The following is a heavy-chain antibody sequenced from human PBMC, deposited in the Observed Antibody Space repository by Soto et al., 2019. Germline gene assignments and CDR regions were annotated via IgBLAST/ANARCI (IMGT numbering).Heavy chain of an antibody. J-gene: IGHJ5*02. V-gene: IGHV1-2*02. Sequence: ASVKVSCKASGYTFTGYYMHWVRQAPGQGLEWMGWINPNSGGTNYAQKFQGRVTMTRDTSISTAYMELSRLRSDDTAVYYCARDIAAAATGWFDPWGQGXLVTVSS. CDR1: GYTFTGYY. D-gene: IGHD6-13*01. CDR3: ARDIAAAATGWFDP. CDR2: INPNSGGT.